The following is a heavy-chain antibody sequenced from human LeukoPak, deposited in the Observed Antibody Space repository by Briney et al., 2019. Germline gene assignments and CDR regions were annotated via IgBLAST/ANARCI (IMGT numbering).Heavy chain of an antibody. CDR1: GFSVSDYS. CDR2: VMSGRGST. CDR3: TRERRGSYYDFQS. V-gene: IGHV3-11*05. D-gene: IGHD3-10*01. Sequence: GGSLRLSCAASGFSVSDYSISWIRQSPGKGPEWISYVMSGRGSTNYADSVKGRFTISRDNAKNSVALQLDGLRADDTAVYFCTRERRGSYYDFQSRGQGTLVTVSS. J-gene: IGHJ4*02.